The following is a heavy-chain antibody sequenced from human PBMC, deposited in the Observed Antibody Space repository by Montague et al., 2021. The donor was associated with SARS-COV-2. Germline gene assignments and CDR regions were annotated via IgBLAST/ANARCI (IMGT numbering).Heavy chain of an antibody. CDR2: INDGGTT. Sequence: SETLSLTCAVYGESFSGYHWTWIRQSPGRGLEWIAEINDGGTTNYNWSLKSRVTISVDTSRNQFSLKLSSVTVADTAVYYCTRWDPQIRTLFGFRGKSANDYWGQGTLVTVSS. V-gene: IGHV4-34*01. J-gene: IGHJ4*02. CDR3: TRWDPQIRTLFGFRGKSANDY. CDR1: GESFSGYH. D-gene: IGHD4-23*01.